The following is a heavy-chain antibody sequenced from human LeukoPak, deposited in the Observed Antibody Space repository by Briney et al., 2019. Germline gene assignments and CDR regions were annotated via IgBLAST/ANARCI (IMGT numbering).Heavy chain of an antibody. D-gene: IGHD6-13*01. Sequence: GESLKISCEGSGYSFSSYWIVWVRQMAGKGLEWMGIIYPGDSVTRYSPSFQGQVTISADKSISTAYLQWSSLKASDTAMYYCARSPVAAAATGYFDYWGQGTLVTVSS. CDR3: ARSPVAAAATGYFDY. J-gene: IGHJ4*02. V-gene: IGHV5-51*01. CDR2: IYPGDSVT. CDR1: GYSFSSYW.